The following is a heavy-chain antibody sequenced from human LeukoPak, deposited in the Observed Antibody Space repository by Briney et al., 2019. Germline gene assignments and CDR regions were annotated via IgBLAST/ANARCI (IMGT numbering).Heavy chain of an antibody. CDR3: AKPPGYRSGRYFYY. J-gene: IGHJ4*02. CDR2: ISGSGGST. Sequence: GGPLRLSCAASGFTFSSYAMSWVRQAPGKGLEWVSAISGSGGSTYYADSVKGRFTISRDNSKNTLYLQMNSLRAEDTAVYYCAKPPGYRSGRYFYYWGQGTLVTVSS. CDR1: GFTFSSYA. D-gene: IGHD6-19*01. V-gene: IGHV3-23*01.